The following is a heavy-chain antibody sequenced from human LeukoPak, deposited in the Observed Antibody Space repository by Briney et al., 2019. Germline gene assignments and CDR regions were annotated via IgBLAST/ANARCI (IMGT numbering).Heavy chain of an antibody. CDR3: ARDLAVWGQTAAAGT. CDR2: ISWNSGSI. Sequence: GRSLRLSCAASGFTFDDYAMHWVRQAPGKGLEWVSGISWNSGSIGYADSVKGRFTISRDNAKNSLYLQMNSLRAEDTALYYCARDLAVWGQTAAAGTWGQGTLVTVSS. J-gene: IGHJ4*02. D-gene: IGHD6-13*01. V-gene: IGHV3-9*01. CDR1: GFTFDDYA.